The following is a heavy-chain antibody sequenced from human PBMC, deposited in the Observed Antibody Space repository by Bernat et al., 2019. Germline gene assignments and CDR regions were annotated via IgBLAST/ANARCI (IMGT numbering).Heavy chain of an antibody. D-gene: IGHD3-10*01. Sequence: QVTLRESGPALVKPTQTLTLTCTFSGFSLSTSGMCVSWIRQPPGKALEWLALIDWDDDKYYSTSLKTRLTISKDTSKNQVVLTMTNMDPVDTATYYCARNGFGEPVSAFDIWGQGTMVTVSS. CDR1: GFSLSTSGMC. V-gene: IGHV2-70*01. CDR3: ARNGFGEPVSAFDI. CDR2: IDWDDDK. J-gene: IGHJ3*02.